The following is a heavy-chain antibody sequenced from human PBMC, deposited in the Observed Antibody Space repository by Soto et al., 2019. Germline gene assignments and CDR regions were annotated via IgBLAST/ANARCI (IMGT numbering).Heavy chain of an antibody. CDR2: ISYDSSNK. D-gene: IGHD2-15*01. V-gene: IGHV3-30*18. CDR3: AKLVIGYCSGTTCDDY. CDR1: GFTFSYG. J-gene: IGHJ4*02. Sequence: VQLLESGGGLIQPGGSLRLSCAASGFTFSYGIHWFRQAPGKGLEWVAYISYDSSNKFYGDSVKGRFTISRDDSKNTQFLQMNSLRAEDTAVYYCAKLVIGYCSGTTCDDYWGQGTLVAVSS.